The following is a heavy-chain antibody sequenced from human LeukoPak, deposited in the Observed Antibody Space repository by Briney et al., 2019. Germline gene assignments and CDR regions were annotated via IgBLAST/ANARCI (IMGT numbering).Heavy chain of an antibody. CDR1: GGSISGYY. CDR2: IYYSGST. V-gene: IGHV4-59*01. CDR3: ARSDYGGNLDY. J-gene: IGHJ4*02. D-gene: IGHD4-23*01. Sequence: PSETLSLTCAVSGGSISGYYWSWIRQPPGKGLEWIGYIYYSGSTNYNPSLKSRVTISVDTSKNQFSLKLSSVTAADTAVYYCARSDYGGNLDYWGQGTLVTVSS.